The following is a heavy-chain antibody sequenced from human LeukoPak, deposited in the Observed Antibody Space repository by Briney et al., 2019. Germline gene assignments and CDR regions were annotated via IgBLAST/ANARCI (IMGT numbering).Heavy chain of an antibody. CDR3: AGAHLRYFDWLLSSASFDY. J-gene: IGHJ4*02. V-gene: IGHV4-34*01. CDR1: GGSFSGYY. D-gene: IGHD3-9*01. Sequence: SGTLSLTCAVYGGSFSGYYWSWIRQPPGKGLEWVGEINHSGSTNYNPSLKSRVTISVDTSKNQFSLKLSSVTAADTAVYYCAGAHLRYFDWLLSSASFDYWGQGTLVTVSS. CDR2: INHSGST.